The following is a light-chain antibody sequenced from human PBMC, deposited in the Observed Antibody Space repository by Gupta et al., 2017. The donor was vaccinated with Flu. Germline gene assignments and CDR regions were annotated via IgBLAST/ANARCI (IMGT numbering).Light chain of an antibody. CDR3: QQYSRLPET. Sequence: ENVLTQSPGTLSLSPGESATLSCRASQSVSNSYLAWYQQRPGQAPRLLIYAVSRRATGIPDRFSGSGSGTDFTLTISRLEPEDSAVYYCQQYSRLPETFGQGTKVEIK. CDR1: QSVSNSY. J-gene: IGKJ1*01. V-gene: IGKV3-20*01. CDR2: AVS.